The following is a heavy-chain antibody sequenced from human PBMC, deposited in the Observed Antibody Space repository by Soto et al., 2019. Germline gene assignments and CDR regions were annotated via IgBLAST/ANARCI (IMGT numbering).Heavy chain of an antibody. Sequence: SETLSLTCTVSVGSVSSGSYYWSWIRQPPGKGLEWIGYIYYSGSTNYNPSLKSRVTISVDTSKNQFSLKLSSVTAADTAVYYCAGRIAVAGTFDYWGQGTLVTVSS. J-gene: IGHJ4*02. V-gene: IGHV4-61*01. CDR3: AGRIAVAGTFDY. CDR2: IYYSGST. CDR1: VGSVSSGSYY. D-gene: IGHD6-19*01.